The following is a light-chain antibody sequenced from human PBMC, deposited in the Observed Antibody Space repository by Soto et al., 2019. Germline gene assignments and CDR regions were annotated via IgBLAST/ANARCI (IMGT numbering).Light chain of an antibody. CDR2: EVS. J-gene: IGLJ1*01. V-gene: IGLV2-8*01. CDR1: SGDVGGYNY. Sequence: QSVLTQPPSASGSPGQSVTISCTGTSGDVGGYNYVSWYQQHPGKAPKLMIYEVSKRPSGVPDRFSGSKSGNTASLTVSGLQAEDEADYYCSSYAGSNIWVFGTGTKVT. CDR3: SSYAGSNIWV.